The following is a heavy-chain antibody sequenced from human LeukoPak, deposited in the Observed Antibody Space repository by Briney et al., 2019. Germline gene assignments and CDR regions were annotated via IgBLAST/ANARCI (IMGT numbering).Heavy chain of an antibody. D-gene: IGHD6-13*01. CDR1: GFTFSSYS. J-gene: IGHJ6*02. V-gene: IGHV3-21*01. Sequence: PGGSLRLSCAASGFTFSSYSMNWVRQAPGKGLEWVSSISSSSSYIYYADSVKGRFTISRDNAKNSLYLQMNCLRAEDTAVYYCARDSRGSSWSEAMDVWGQGTTVTVSS. CDR2: ISSSSSYI. CDR3: ARDSRGSSWSEAMDV.